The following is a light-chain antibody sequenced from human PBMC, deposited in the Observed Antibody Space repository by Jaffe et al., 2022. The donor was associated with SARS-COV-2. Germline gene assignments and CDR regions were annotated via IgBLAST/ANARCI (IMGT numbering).Light chain of an antibody. J-gene: IGKJ1*01. Sequence: DIQMTQSPSSLSASVGDRVTITCRASQSISTYLNWYQVRPGKAPKLLIYAASTVQSGVPSRFRGSGSGTDFALTISSLQPEDFASYFCQQSWTTPRTFGQGTKVEV. V-gene: IGKV1-39*01. CDR3: QQSWTTPRT. CDR1: QSISTY. CDR2: AAS.